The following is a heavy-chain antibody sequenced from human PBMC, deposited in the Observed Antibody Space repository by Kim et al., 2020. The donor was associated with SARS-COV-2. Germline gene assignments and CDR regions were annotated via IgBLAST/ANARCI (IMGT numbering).Heavy chain of an antibody. D-gene: IGHD2-2*01. V-gene: IGHV3-30*01. J-gene: IGHJ5*02. Sequence: GKGRSTISRDNSKNTLYLQMNSLRAEDTAVYYWAREYCSSTSCYGVDPWGQGTLVTVSS. CDR3: AREYCSSTSCYGVDP.